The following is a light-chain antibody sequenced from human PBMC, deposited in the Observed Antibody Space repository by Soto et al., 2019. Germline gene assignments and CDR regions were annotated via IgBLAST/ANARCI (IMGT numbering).Light chain of an antibody. J-gene: IGLJ1*01. Sequence: VLDQRPSGKGTTGQRVTISCSESSSNIGSNTVNWYQQLPGTAPKLLIYSNNQRPSGVPDRFSGSKSGTSASLAISGLQSEDEADYYCAAWDDSLNGYVFGTGTKVTV. CDR2: SNN. CDR3: AAWDDSLNGYV. V-gene: IGLV1-44*01. CDR1: SSNIGSNT.